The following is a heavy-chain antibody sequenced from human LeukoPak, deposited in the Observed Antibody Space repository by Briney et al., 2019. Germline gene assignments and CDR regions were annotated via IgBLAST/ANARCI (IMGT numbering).Heavy chain of an antibody. CDR2: IYFTGSS. Sequence: SETLSLTCNVSGPSISRYYCTWIRQPPGKGLEWIGYIYFTGSSNYNPSLKHRASMSLDKSTNQFSLGLYSVSAADTAVYYCGGCGDLTAYTDVWGKGTTATVSS. V-gene: IGHV4-59*01. D-gene: IGHD4-17*01. CDR3: GGCGDLTAYTDV. CDR1: GPSISRYY. J-gene: IGHJ6*03.